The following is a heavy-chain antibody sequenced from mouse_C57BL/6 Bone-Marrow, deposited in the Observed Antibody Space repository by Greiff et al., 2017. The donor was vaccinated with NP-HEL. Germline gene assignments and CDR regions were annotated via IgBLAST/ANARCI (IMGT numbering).Heavy chain of an antibody. V-gene: IGHV1-63*01. D-gene: IGHD1-1*01. J-gene: IGHJ4*01. CDR1: GYTFTNYW. CDR3: ARTGVATDYAMDY. Sequence: VHLVESGAELVRPGTSVKMSCKASGYTFTNYWIGWAKQRPGHGLEWIGDIYPGGGYTNYNEKFKGKATLTADKSSSTAYMQFSSLTSEDSAIYYCARTGVATDYAMDYWGQGTSVTVSS. CDR2: IYPGGGYT.